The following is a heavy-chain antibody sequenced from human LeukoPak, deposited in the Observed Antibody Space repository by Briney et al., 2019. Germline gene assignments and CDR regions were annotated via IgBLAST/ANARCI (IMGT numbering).Heavy chain of an antibody. CDR3: AREDY. J-gene: IGHJ4*02. CDR2: ITSSGGTI. CDR1: GFNFGTHE. Sequence: GGSLRLSCAGSGFNFGTHEMNWVRQAPGKGLEWVSYITSSGGTIYYAESVKGRFTISRDNAKNSVYLQMNNLRAEDTAVYYCAREDYWGQGTLVTVSS. V-gene: IGHV3-48*03.